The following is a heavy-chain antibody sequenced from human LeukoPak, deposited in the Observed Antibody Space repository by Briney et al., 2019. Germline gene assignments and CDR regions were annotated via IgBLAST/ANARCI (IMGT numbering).Heavy chain of an antibody. CDR1: GFTFSSYA. J-gene: IGHJ4*02. Sequence: GRSLRLSCAASGFTFSSYAMHWVRQAPGKGLEWVAVISYDGSNKYYADSVKGRFTISRDNSKNTLYLQMNSLRAEDTAVYYCANSDWRSASYYFDYWGQGTLATVSS. CDR2: ISYDGSNK. CDR3: ANSDWRSASYYFDY. D-gene: IGHD3-9*01. V-gene: IGHV3-30-3*01.